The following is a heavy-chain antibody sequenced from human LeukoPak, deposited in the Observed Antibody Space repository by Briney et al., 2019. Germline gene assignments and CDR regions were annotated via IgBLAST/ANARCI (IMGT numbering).Heavy chain of an antibody. CDR1: GFTFSSYS. CDR2: IGGSSSPI. J-gene: IGHJ4*02. V-gene: IGHV3-48*01. D-gene: IGHD3-22*01. Sequence: GGSLRLSCAASGFTFSSYSMSWVRQAPGKGLEWVSYIGGSSSPIYYADSVKGRFTISRDDAKNSLFLQMSSLRVEDTAVYYCARSSGYPYFDYWGQGTLVTVSS. CDR3: ARSSGYPYFDY.